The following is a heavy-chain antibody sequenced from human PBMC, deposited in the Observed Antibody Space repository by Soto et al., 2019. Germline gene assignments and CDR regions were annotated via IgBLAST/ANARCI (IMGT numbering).Heavy chain of an antibody. J-gene: IGHJ5*02. V-gene: IGHV4-4*02. CDR3: ARKSFFDLRCDP. CDR2: IYHDGST. D-gene: IGHD3-3*02. Sequence: QVQLQESGPGLVKPSGTLSLTCAVSGGSISSTNWWSWVRQSPGKGLEWIGEIYHDGSTNYNPSLKRRLTISLDKSNNQFSLKLTSVTAADTAVYYCARKSFFDLRCDPWGQGTLVTVSS. CDR1: GGSISSTNW.